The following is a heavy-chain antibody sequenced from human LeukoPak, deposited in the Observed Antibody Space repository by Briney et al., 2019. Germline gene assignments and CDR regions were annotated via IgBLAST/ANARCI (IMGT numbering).Heavy chain of an antibody. Sequence: GGSLRLSCAASGFTFSTYGMHWVRQAPGKGLEWVAILSYDGSNKYSADSVKGRFTISRDNSTNTLSLQMNSLRDEDTAVYYCAKDRSSYGSSLYGLDVWGQGTTVTVSS. J-gene: IGHJ6*02. D-gene: IGHD3-10*01. CDR3: AKDRSSYGSSLYGLDV. CDR1: GFTFSTYG. CDR2: LSYDGSNK. V-gene: IGHV3-30*18.